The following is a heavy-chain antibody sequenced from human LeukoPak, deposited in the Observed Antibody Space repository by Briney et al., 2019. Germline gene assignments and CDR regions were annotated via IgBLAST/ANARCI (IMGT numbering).Heavy chain of an antibody. V-gene: IGHV3-33*01. CDR2: IWYGGTNK. CDR3: ATKRGGYFDY. CDR1: GFTFSNNG. Sequence: GGSLRLSCAASGFTFSNNGMHWVRQAPGKGLEWVAVIWYGGTNKYYADSVKGRFTISRDNSKNTLYLQMNSLRAEDTAVYYCATKRGGYFDYWGQGTLVTVSS. J-gene: IGHJ4*02.